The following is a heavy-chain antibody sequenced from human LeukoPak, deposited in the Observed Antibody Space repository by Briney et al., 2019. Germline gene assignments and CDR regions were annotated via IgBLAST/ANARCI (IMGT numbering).Heavy chain of an antibody. CDR3: AFTTRWAPFDY. CDR1: GFTFSDYY. D-gene: IGHD1-14*01. Sequence: GGSLRLSCAASGFTFSDYYMSWIRQAPGKGLEWVSYISSSGSTIYYADSVKGRFTISRDNAKNSLYLQMNSLRAEDTAVYYYAFTTRWAPFDYWGQGTLVTVSS. V-gene: IGHV3-11*01. CDR2: ISSSGSTI. J-gene: IGHJ4*02.